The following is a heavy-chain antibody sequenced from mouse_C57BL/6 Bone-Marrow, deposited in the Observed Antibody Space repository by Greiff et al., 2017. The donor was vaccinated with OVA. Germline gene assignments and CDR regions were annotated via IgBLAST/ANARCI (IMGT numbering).Heavy chain of an antibody. CDR2: ISDGGSYT. J-gene: IGHJ1*03. CDR1: GFTFSSYA. CDR3: ARDRGVVAHWDFDG. V-gene: IGHV5-4*01. Sequence: EVLLVESGGGLVKPGGSLKLSCAASGFTFSSYAMSWVRQTPEKRLEWVATISDGGSYTYYPDNVKGRFTISRDNAKNNLYLQMSHLTSEDTAMYYCARDRGVVAHWDFDGWGTGTTVTVSS. D-gene: IGHD1-1*01.